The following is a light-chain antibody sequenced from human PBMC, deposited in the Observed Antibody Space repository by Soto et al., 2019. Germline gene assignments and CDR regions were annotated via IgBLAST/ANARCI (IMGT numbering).Light chain of an antibody. CDR1: QSVNTY. V-gene: IGKV3-11*01. Sequence: EIVLTQSPATLSLSPGERATLSCKASQSVNTYIAWYQQKPGQAPRLLIYDASNRATAIPPRFSGSGSGTDFTFTISSLEPEDFAVYYCQQRSNWPLTFGGGIKVEIK. J-gene: IGKJ4*01. CDR3: QQRSNWPLT. CDR2: DAS.